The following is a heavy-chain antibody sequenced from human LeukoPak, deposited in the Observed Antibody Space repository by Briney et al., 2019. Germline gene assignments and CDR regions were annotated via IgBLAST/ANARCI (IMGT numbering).Heavy chain of an antibody. Sequence: VGSLRLSCAASVFTFTSSWMHWVRQAPGKGLEWVSSITSGGDYIYYADSVKGRFTTSRDNAKNSLSLQLNSMRVEDTAVYYCARGHYDVLDDYYKWNQDYWGQGTLVTVSS. CDR3: ARGHYDVLDDYYKWNQDY. D-gene: IGHD3-9*01. CDR2: ITSGGDYI. J-gene: IGHJ4*02. CDR1: VFTFTSSW. V-gene: IGHV3-21*01.